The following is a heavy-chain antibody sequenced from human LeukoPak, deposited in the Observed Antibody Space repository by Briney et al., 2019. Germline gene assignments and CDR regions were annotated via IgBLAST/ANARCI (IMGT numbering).Heavy chain of an antibody. CDR2: INPNSGGT. V-gene: IGHV1-2*02. D-gene: IGHD2-2*01. CDR1: RYTFTDYY. CDR3: ARDLGYCSSDRSCLYPLDH. Sequence: ASVKVSCEASRYTFTDYYIHWVRQAPGQGLEWMGWINPNSGGTNYAQKFQGRVTMTRDTSISTAYMELSSLRSDDTAVYYCARDLGYCSSDRSCLYPLDHWGQGTLVTVSS. J-gene: IGHJ4*02.